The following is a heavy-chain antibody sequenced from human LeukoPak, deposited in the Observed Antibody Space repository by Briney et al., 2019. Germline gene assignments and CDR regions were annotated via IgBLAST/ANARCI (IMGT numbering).Heavy chain of an antibody. D-gene: IGHD4-23*01. CDR2: IYYSGST. V-gene: IGHV4-34*01. Sequence: SSETLSLTCAVYGGSFSGYYWSWIRQPPGKGLEWIGSIYYSGSTYYNPSLKSRVTISVDTSKNQFSLKLSSVTAADTAVYYCARDGGLHYGGNSDAFDIWGQGTMVTVSS. CDR3: ARDGGLHYGGNSDAFDI. J-gene: IGHJ3*02. CDR1: GGSFSGYY.